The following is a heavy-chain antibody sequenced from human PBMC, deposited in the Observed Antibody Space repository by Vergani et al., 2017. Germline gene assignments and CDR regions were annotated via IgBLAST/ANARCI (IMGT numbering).Heavy chain of an antibody. Sequence: QVQVVQSGTEVKKSGASVKVSCKTSGYTFSNYYMHLVRQAPGQGLEWMGIINPSGGHTNYAQKFQGRVTMTRDTSTSTFYMELSSLRSEDTAIYYCARGYYGILTGYRYWGQGTLVTVSA. CDR2: INPSGGHT. V-gene: IGHV1-46*03. J-gene: IGHJ4*02. CDR1: GYTFSNYY. CDR3: ARGYYGILTGYRY. D-gene: IGHD3-9*01.